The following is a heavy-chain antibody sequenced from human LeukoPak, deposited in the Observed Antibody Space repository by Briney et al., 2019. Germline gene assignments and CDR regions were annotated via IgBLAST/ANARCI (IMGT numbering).Heavy chain of an antibody. D-gene: IGHD3-22*01. CDR3: AREGYDSSGSGGRLYYFDY. V-gene: IGHV4-61*05. J-gene: IGHJ4*02. CDR2: IYYSGST. Sequence: SETLSLTCTVSGGSISTSNYYWGWIRQPPGKGLEWIGYIYYSGSTNYNPSLKSRVTISVDTSKNQFSLKLSSVTAADTAVYYCAREGYDSSGSGGRLYYFDYWGQGTLVTVSS. CDR1: GGSISTSNYY.